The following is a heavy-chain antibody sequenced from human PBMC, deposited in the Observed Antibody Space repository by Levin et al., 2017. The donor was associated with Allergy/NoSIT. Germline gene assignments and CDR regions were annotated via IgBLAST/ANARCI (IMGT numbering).Heavy chain of an antibody. J-gene: IGHJ4*02. V-gene: IGHV3-9*01. CDR2: ISWNSESI. D-gene: IGHD5-12*01. CDR1: GFTFGDYA. CDR3: ANWRSRGYGAY. Sequence: PGGSLRLSCAASGFTFGDYAMHWVRQAPGKGLEWVSGISWNSESINYADSVKGRFTISRDNAKNSLYLQMNSLRVEDTALYYCANWRSRGYGAYWGQGTLVTVSS.